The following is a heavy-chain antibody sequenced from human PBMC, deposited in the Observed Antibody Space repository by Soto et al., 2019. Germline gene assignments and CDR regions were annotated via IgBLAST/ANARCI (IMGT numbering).Heavy chain of an antibody. J-gene: IGHJ5*02. CDR2: ISGSGGST. V-gene: IGHV3-23*01. Sequence: EVQLLESGGGLVQPGGSLRLSCAASGFTFSSYAMRWVRQAPGKGLEWVSAISGSGGSTYYEDSVKGRFTISRDNSKNTLYLQMNSLRAEDTAVYYCATSGVWFGSNWFDPWCQGTLGTVSS. CDR1: GFTFSSYA. CDR3: ATSGVWFGSNWFDP. D-gene: IGHD3-10*01.